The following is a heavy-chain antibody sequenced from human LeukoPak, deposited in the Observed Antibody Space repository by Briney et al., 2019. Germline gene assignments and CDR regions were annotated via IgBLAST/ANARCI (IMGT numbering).Heavy chain of an antibody. V-gene: IGHV4-39*01. Sequence: SETLSLTCTVSGGSIDSRSYYWDWIRQAPGKGLEWIGTIYHSGSTEYNPPLKSRVAIFVDTSKNQFSLILHSVAAADTAVYYCARRSEFDNTHYHYFDYWGQGALVTVSS. D-gene: IGHD2-15*01. J-gene: IGHJ4*02. CDR1: GGSIDSRSYY. CDR2: IYHSGST. CDR3: ARRSEFDNTHYHYFDY.